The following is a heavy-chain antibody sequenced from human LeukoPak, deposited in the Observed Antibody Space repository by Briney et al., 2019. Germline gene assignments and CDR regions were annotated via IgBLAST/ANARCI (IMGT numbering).Heavy chain of an antibody. V-gene: IGHV3-66*01. D-gene: IGHD1-14*01. CDR1: GFTVSSNY. CDR2: IYSGGST. CDR3: ARAEITGGVNGK. Sequence: GGSLRLSCAASGFTVSSNYMSWVRQAPGKGLEWVSAIYSGGSTYYADSVKGRFTIPRDNSKTTLYLPMKRLRAEHTAVYYCARAEITGGVNGKWGQGTLVTVSS. J-gene: IGHJ4*02.